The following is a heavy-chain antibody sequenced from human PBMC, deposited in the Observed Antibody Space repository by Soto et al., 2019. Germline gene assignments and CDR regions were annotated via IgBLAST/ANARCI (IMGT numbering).Heavy chain of an antibody. CDR2: ISSSSSYI. CDR3: ARGAAAAGTGGDY. Sequence: EVQLVESGGGLVKPGGSLRLSCAASGFTFSSYSMNWVRQAPGKGLEWVSSISSSSSYIYYADSVKGRFTISRDNAKNSLYLQMISLRAEDTAVYYCARGAAAAGTGGDYWGQGTLVTVSS. V-gene: IGHV3-21*01. CDR1: GFTFSSYS. D-gene: IGHD6-13*01. J-gene: IGHJ4*02.